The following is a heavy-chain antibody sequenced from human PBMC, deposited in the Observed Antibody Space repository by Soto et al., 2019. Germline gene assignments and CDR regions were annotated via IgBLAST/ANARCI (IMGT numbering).Heavy chain of an antibody. CDR1: GGSFSGYY. J-gene: IGHJ5*02. V-gene: IGHV4-34*01. CDR2: INHSGST. CDR3: ASRYGSGSYRTRNYAPNWFDP. D-gene: IGHD3-10*01. Sequence: SETLSLTCAVYGGSFSGYYWSWIRQPPGKGLEWIGEINHSGSTNYNPSLKSRVTISVDTSKNQFSLKLSSVTAADTAVYYCASRYGSGSYRTRNYAPNWFDPWGQGTLVTVSS.